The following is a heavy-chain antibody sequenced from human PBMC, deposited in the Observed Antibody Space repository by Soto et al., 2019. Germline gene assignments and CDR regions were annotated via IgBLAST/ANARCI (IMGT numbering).Heavy chain of an antibody. Sequence: GGSLRLSCAASGFTFSSYAMSWVRQAPGKGLEWVSAISGSGGSTYYADSVKGRFTISRDNSKNTLYLQMNSLRAEDTAVYYCAKGALKSSPDYYYYMDVWGKGTTVTVSS. CDR1: GFTFSSYA. CDR3: AKGALKSSPDYYYYMDV. CDR2: ISGSGGST. V-gene: IGHV3-23*01. J-gene: IGHJ6*03.